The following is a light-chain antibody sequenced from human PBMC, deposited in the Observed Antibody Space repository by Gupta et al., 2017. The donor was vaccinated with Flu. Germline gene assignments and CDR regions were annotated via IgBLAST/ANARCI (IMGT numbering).Light chain of an antibody. CDR2: GAS. CDR3: QHENNWPST. CDR1: QTVTGN. Sequence: EIVMTQSPATLSLSPGERVTLSCTASQTVTGNLAWFQQKAGQSPRLLIAGASTRATGVPARFSGSGSGTEFTLSISSRQSEDFAVYYCQHENNWPSTFGQGTKLDIK. J-gene: IGKJ2*01. V-gene: IGKV3-15*01.